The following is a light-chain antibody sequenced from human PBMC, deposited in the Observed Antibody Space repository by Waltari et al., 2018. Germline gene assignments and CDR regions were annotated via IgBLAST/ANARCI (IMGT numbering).Light chain of an antibody. Sequence: SYELTQPSSVSVSPGQTARITCSGDVLGKKFHRWFQQTPGQAPVLLIFRDSERPSGIPERFSGSSSGTTVTLTISGAQVEDEADYYCFTVDDNSLRLFGGGTKLTVL. J-gene: IGLJ2*01. CDR3: FTVDDNSLRL. CDR1: VLGKKF. CDR2: RDS. V-gene: IGLV3-27*01.